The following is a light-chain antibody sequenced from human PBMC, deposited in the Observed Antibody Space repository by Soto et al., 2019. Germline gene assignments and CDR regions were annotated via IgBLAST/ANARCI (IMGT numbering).Light chain of an antibody. J-gene: IGLJ1*01. CDR3: SSYAGSNNFRYV. Sequence: QSALTQPPSASGSPGQSVTISCTGTRSDVGGYNYVSWYQQHPGKAPKLMIYEVSKRPSGVPDRFSGSKSGNTASLTVSGLQAEDEADYYCSSYAGSNNFRYVFGTGTKLTVL. V-gene: IGLV2-8*01. CDR1: RSDVGGYNY. CDR2: EVS.